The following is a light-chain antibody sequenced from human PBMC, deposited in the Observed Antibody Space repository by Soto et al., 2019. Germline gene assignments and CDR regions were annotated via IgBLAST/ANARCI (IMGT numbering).Light chain of an antibody. V-gene: IGKV1-12*01. CDR1: QDIRNW. J-gene: IGKJ2*01. Sequence: DIQMTQSPSSVSASVGDRVTITCRASQDIRNWLAWYQQKPGKAPKLLIYAASSLQSGVPSRFSGSGSGTDFTLTISSLQPEDFGTYYCQQANNFPYTFGQGTKLEIK. CDR2: AAS. CDR3: QQANNFPYT.